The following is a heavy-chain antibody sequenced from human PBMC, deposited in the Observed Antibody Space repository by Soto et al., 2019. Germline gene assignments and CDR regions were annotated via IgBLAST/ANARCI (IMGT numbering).Heavy chain of an antibody. J-gene: IGHJ4*02. D-gene: IGHD3-3*01. CDR1: GFTFSSYA. V-gene: IGHV3-23*01. Sequence: GGSLRLSCAASGFTFSSYAMSWVRQAPGKGLEWVSAISGSGGSTYYAGSVKGRFTISRDNSKNTLYLQMNSLRAEDTAVYYCAKGHPNYDFWSGYDYWGQGTLVTVSS. CDR3: AKGHPNYDFWSGYDY. CDR2: ISGSGGST.